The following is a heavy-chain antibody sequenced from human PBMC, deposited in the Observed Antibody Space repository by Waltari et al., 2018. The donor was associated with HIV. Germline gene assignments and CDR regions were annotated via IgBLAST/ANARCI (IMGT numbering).Heavy chain of an antibody. J-gene: IGHJ2*01. Sequence: EVQLVESGGGLVQPGGSLSLACAASGFTFSSSEMNWVRQAPGKGLEWVSYISSSGSTIYYADSVKGRFTISRDNAKNSLYLQMNSLRAEDTAVYYCAAENAEGSSKPFDLWGRGTLVTVSS. V-gene: IGHV3-48*03. D-gene: IGHD2-2*01. CDR2: ISSSGSTI. CDR1: GFTFSSSE. CDR3: AAENAEGSSKPFDL.